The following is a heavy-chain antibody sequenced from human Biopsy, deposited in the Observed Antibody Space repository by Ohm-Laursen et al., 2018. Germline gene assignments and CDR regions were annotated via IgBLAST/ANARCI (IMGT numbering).Heavy chain of an antibody. V-gene: IGHV4-39*07. CDR1: GGSISSSTTYY. Sequence: SETLSLTCTVSGGSISSSTTYYWAWLRQPPGKGLEWIGSIYNTETTFYNPSLKSRLTISVDKSKNHFSLRLTSVTAADTATYFCARGPYGDNAGAFDVWGRGILVTVSS. CDR3: ARGPYGDNAGAFDV. J-gene: IGHJ3*01. D-gene: IGHD2-21*02. CDR2: IYNTETT.